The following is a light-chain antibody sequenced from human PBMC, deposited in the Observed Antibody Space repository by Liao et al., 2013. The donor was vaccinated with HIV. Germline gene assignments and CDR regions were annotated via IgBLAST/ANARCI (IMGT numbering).Light chain of an antibody. CDR3: QAWDSSVV. V-gene: IGLV3-1*01. CDR2: QDN. J-gene: IGLJ2*01. Sequence: SYELTQPPSVSVSPGQTATITCSGDKLGDRYACWYQQKTGQSPVLVIYQDNKRPSGTPERFSGSNSGNTATLTISGTQAVDEADYYCQAWDSSVVFGG. CDR1: KLGDRY.